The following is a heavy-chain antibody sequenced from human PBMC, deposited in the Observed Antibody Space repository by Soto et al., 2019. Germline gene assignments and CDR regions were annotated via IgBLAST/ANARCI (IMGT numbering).Heavy chain of an antibody. J-gene: IGHJ6*02. D-gene: IGHD3-9*01. V-gene: IGHV4-4*07. Sequence: PSETLSLTGTVSVGSISSYYWSWIRQPAGKGLEWIGRIYTSGSTNYNPSLKSRVTMSVDTSKNQFSLKLSSVTAADTAVYYCARDRLYYDILTGYYSSPLYYYYGMDVWGQGTTVTVSS. CDR3: ARDRLYYDILTGYYSSPLYYYYGMDV. CDR1: VGSISSYY. CDR2: IYTSGST.